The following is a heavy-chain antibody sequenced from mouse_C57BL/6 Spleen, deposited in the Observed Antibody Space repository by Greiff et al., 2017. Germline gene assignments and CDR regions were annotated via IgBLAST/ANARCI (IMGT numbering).Heavy chain of an antibody. J-gene: IGHJ4*01. CDR1: GYTFTSYW. CDR2: IYPGSGST. V-gene: IGHV1-55*01. Sequence: QVQLQQPGAELVKPGASVKMSCKASGYTFTSYWITWVKQRPGQGLEWIRDIYPGSGSTNYNEKFKSKATLTVDTSSSTAYMQLSSLTSEDSAVYYCARVYYDYDLYAMDYWGQGTSVTVSS. D-gene: IGHD2-4*01. CDR3: ARVYYDYDLYAMDY.